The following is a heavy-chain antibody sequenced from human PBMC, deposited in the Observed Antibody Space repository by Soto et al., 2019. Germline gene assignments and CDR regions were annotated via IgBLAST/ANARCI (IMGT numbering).Heavy chain of an antibody. Sequence: SETLSLTCTVSGGSISSYYWSWIRQPPGKGLERIGYIYYNGDIDYNPSLKSRVTISVDRSKNQFSLELTSVTAADTAVYYCARDAGYASGWPFFDLWGRGALVTVSS. CDR2: IYYNGDI. V-gene: IGHV4-59*01. D-gene: IGHD6-19*01. CDR3: ARDAGYASGWPFFDL. CDR1: GGSISSYY. J-gene: IGHJ4*02.